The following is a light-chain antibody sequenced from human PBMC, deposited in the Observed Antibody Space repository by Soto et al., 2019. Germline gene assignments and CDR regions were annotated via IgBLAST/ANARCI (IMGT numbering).Light chain of an antibody. CDR2: EAS. CDR3: QQYDSYWT. V-gene: IGKV1-5*03. CDR1: HSISSS. Sequence: DIQMTQSPSTLSASVGDRVTITCRASHSISSSLAWYQQKPGKAPKVLIYEASNLERGVPARFSGGGFGTDFPLTISSLQPDDFATYYCQQYDSYWTFGQGTKVEIK. J-gene: IGKJ1*01.